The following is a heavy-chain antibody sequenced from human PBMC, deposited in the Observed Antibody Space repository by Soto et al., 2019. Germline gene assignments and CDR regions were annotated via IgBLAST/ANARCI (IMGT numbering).Heavy chain of an antibody. CDR2: IIPIFGTT. D-gene: IGHD2-15*01. J-gene: IGHJ4*02. CDR3: ALGLRGYHIDS. Sequence: QVHLLQSGSEVKKPGSSVKVSCRASGDTLSNYAFSWVRQAPGQGLEWMGGIIPIFGTTSYAQKLQGRVILTADESTTTVYMELMSLRSEDTALYFCALGLRGYHIDSWGQGTQVTGAS. V-gene: IGHV1-69*01. CDR1: GDTLSNYA.